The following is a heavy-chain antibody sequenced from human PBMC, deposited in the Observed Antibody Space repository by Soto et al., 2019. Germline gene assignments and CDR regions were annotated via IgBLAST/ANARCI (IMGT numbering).Heavy chain of an antibody. CDR2: VYSSGTT. Sequence: SDTLSLTCVFSGGSLISYWWSWIRPPAGKGLEWIGRVYSSGTTDYNPSLNSRATLSVETSKNQFSLKLSSVTAADTAVYYCARDIGSYAYGEGYWGQGIQVTVSS. V-gene: IGHV4-4*07. CDR3: ARDIGSYAYGEGY. D-gene: IGHD3-10*01. CDR1: GGSLISYW. J-gene: IGHJ4*02.